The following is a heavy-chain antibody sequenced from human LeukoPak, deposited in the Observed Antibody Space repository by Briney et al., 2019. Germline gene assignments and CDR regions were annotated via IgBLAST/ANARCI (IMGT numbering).Heavy chain of an antibody. J-gene: IGHJ3*02. CDR1: GYTFTTYG. V-gene: IGHV1-18*01. Sequence: ASVKVSCKASGYTFTTYGLSWVRQAPGQGLEWLGWISTYDDNIKYAQSLQGRLTLTIDTSTSTAYMELRSLTSDDTAVYYCARVGVGARDDAFDIWGQGTMVTVSS. D-gene: IGHD1-26*01. CDR3: ARVGVGARDDAFDI. CDR2: ISTYDDNI.